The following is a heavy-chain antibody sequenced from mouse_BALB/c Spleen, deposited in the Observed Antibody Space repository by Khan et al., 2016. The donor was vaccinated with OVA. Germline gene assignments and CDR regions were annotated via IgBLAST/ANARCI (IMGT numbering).Heavy chain of an antibody. D-gene: IGHD1-1*01. J-gene: IGHJ4*01. V-gene: IGHV1S41*01. CDR1: GYTFTSYW. CDR3: ARSNYYGRGLYAMDY. Sequence: DLVEPGASVKLSCKASGYTFTSYWINWIKKRPGQGLEWIGQIGPGSGSAYYNDLFKGKATLTVDTSSTTVYIQTSSLSSEDSDVXCCARSNYYGRGLYAMDYWGQGTSVTVSS. CDR2: IGPGSGSA.